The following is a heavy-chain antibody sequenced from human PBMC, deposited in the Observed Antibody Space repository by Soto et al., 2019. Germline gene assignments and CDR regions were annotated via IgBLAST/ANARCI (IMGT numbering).Heavy chain of an antibody. D-gene: IGHD2-15*01. CDR3: ASAPNCSCGSCYSYPYDS. V-gene: IGHV1-69*01. J-gene: IGHJ4*02. CDR2: IIPIFGTA. Sequence: QVQLVQSGAEVQKPGSSVKVSCKDSGGTFSSYAISWVRQAPGQGREWVGGIIPIFGTANYAQKFQGRGTITADEATSTAYMELSSLRSEDTAVYYCASAPNCSCGSCYSYPYDSWGQGTLVTVSS. CDR1: GGTFSSYA.